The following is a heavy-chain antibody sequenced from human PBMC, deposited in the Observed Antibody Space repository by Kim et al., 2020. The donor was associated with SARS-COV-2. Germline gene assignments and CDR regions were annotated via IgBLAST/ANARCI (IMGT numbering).Heavy chain of an antibody. CDR1: GFTFSSYS. Sequence: GGSLRLSCAASGFTFSSYSMNWVRQAPGKGLEWVSSISGSSSYIYYADSVKGRFTISRDNAKNSLYLQMNSLRAEDTAVYYCARDSQVNYYGSGNYYYYGMDVWGQGTTVTVSS. CDR2: ISGSSSYI. D-gene: IGHD3-10*01. J-gene: IGHJ6*02. CDR3: ARDSQVNYYGSGNYYYYGMDV. V-gene: IGHV3-21*01.